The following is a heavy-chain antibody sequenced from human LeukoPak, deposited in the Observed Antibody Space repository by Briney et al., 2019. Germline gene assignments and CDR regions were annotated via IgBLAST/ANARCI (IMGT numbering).Heavy chain of an antibody. CDR1: GYTFTNYA. CDR2: INAGYGNT. Sequence: ASVKVSCKTSGYTFTNYAIHWVRQAPGQRLEWMGWINAGYGNTKYSQKFQGRVTLTSDTSANTAYMDLSSLKSEDTAVNYCARDRGDGYNYEGLDFWGQGTLVTVSS. CDR3: ARDRGDGYNYEGLDF. J-gene: IGHJ4*02. D-gene: IGHD5-24*01. V-gene: IGHV1-3*01.